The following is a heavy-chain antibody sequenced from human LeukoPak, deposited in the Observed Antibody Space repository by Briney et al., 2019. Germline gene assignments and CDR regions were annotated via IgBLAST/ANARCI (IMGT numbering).Heavy chain of an antibody. CDR2: IKTDGSIT. J-gene: IGHJ4*02. V-gene: IGHV3-74*01. CDR3: AGRAYLFSGVDY. D-gene: IGHD2-15*01. Sequence: PGGSLRLSCAASGFTFSSYWMCWVRQDPGKGLAWVSCIKTDGSITAYAGSVKGRFTISRHNSKNTLYLQMNSLRAEDTAVYYCAGRAYLFSGVDYWGQGTLVTVSS. CDR1: GFTFSSYW.